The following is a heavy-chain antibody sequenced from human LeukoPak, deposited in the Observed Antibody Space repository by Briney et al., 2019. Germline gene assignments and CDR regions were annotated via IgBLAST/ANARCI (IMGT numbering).Heavy chain of an antibody. V-gene: IGHV3-23*01. CDR3: AKATKSIVVDNYFDY. CDR1: GFTFSNYA. J-gene: IGHJ4*02. D-gene: IGHD3-22*01. CDR2: ISANGGAT. Sequence: GGSPRLSCAASGFTFSNYAMSWVRQAPGKGLEWVSSISANGGATYYADSVKGWFTVSRDNSKNTLYPQMNSLRAEDTAVYYCAKATKSIVVDNYFDYWGQGALVTVSS.